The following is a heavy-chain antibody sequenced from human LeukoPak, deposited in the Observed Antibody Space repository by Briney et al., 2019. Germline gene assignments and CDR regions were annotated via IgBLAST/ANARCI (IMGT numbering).Heavy chain of an antibody. D-gene: IGHD3-10*01. CDR3: AKGDEAYGSRSYPLIDY. CDR1: GFTFCRYG. CDR2: ISLDGGIK. J-gene: IGHJ4*02. V-gene: IGHV3-30*18. Sequence: GGPLRHSCAASGFTFCRYGMHGVRQALRKGLEWGAVISLDGGIKYYADSVKGRFTISRDNSKNTLYLQMNSLRAEDTAVYYCAKGDEAYGSRSYPLIDYWGQGTLVTVSS.